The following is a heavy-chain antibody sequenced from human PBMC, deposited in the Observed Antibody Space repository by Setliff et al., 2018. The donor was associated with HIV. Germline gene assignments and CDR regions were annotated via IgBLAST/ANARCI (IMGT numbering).Heavy chain of an antibody. V-gene: IGHV3-23*01. CDR2: ISGSGDTT. CDR3: ARARGGNSEWSY. Sequence: PGGSLRLSCAASGFTFSSYAMSWVRQAPGKGLEWVSTISGSGDTTYYADSVKGRFTISRDKSKNTLYLQMNSLRAEDTAVYSCARARGGNSEWSYWGQGTLVTVSS. D-gene: IGHD2-15*01. CDR1: GFTFSSYA. J-gene: IGHJ4*02.